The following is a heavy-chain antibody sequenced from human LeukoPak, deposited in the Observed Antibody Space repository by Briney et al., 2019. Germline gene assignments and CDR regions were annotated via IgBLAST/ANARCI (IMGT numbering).Heavy chain of an antibody. CDR3: ARWYSPQDYFDY. D-gene: IGHD6-13*01. CDR1: GGSFSGYY. Sequence: SETLSLTCAVYGGSFSGYYWSWIRQPPGKGLEWIGEINHSGSTNYNPSLKSRVTISVDTSKNQFSLKLSSVTAADTAVYYCARWYSPQDYFDYWGQGTLVTVSS. CDR2: INHSGST. V-gene: IGHV4-34*01. J-gene: IGHJ4*02.